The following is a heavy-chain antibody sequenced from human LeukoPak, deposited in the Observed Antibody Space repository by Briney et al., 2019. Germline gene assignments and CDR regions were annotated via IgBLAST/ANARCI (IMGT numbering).Heavy chain of an antibody. J-gene: IGHJ4*02. D-gene: IGHD3-22*01. CDR3: SRSAYYDGSGNYYDY. V-gene: IGHV3-30-3*01. CDR2: ISHDGSDK. CDR1: GFSFSTYV. Sequence: PGGSLRLSCAASGFSFSTYVMHWVRQPPGKGLEWVALISHDGSDKYYADSVKGRFTISRDNSKNTLYLQMNGLRAEDTAVYYCSRSAYYDGSGNYYDYWGQGTLVTVSS.